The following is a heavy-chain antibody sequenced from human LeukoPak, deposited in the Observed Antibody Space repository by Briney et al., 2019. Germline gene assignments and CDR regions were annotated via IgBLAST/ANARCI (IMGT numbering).Heavy chain of an antibody. J-gene: IGHJ4*02. Sequence: GGSLRLSCAASGFTFSSYWMSWVRQAPGKGLEWVSAISGSGGSTYYADSVKGRFTISRDNSKNTLYLQMNSLRAEDTAVYYCAKDRYYYDSSGRFDYWGQGTLVTVSS. CDR1: GFTFSSYW. D-gene: IGHD3-22*01. CDR2: ISGSGGST. V-gene: IGHV3-23*01. CDR3: AKDRYYYDSSGRFDY.